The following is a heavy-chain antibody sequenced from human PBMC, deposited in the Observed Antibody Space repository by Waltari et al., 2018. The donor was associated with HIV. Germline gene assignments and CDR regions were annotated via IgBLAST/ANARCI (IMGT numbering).Heavy chain of an antibody. CDR1: GFSVSDNY. D-gene: IGHD2-2*01. V-gene: IGHV3-53*01. CDR3: ARALTRGLWDS. CDR2: VYLGGST. J-gene: IGHJ4*02. Sequence: VQLMESGGGLIQPGGSLSLSCAASGFSVSDNYMSWVRQAPGKRPVWVSVVYLGGSTDYADSVRGRFTTSRDESKNMLYLQMNSLRAEDTAVYYCARALTRGLWDSWGQGTLVSVSS.